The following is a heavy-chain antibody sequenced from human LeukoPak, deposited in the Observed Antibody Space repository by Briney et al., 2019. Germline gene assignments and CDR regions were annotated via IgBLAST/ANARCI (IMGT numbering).Heavy chain of an antibody. CDR1: GSTFSSYG. Sequence: GRSLRLSCAASGSTFSSYGMHWVRQAPGKGLEWVAVISYDGSNKYYADSVKGRFTISRDNSKNTLYLQMNSLRAEDTAVYYCARGSMRMTTAGLVDYWGQGTLVTVSS. CDR3: ARGSMRMTTAGLVDY. V-gene: IGHV3-30*03. D-gene: IGHD6-13*01. J-gene: IGHJ4*02. CDR2: ISYDGSNK.